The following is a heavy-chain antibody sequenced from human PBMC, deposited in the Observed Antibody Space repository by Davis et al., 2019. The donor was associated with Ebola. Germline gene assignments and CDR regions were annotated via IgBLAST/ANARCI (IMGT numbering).Heavy chain of an antibody. CDR3: ARDGNELRIVVVTAILAY. CDR2: ISYDGSNK. CDR1: GFTFSSYA. D-gene: IGHD2-21*02. J-gene: IGHJ4*02. Sequence: PGGSLRLSCAASGFTFSSYAMHWVRQAPGKGLEWVAVISYDGSNKYYADSVKGRFTISRDNSKNTLYLQMNSLRAEDTAVYYCARDGNELRIVVVTAILAYWGQGTLVTVSS. V-gene: IGHV3-30-3*01.